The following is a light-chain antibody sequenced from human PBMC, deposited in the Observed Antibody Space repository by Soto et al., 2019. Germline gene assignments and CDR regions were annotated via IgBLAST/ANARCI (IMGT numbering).Light chain of an antibody. J-gene: IGKJ1*01. CDR3: QQYGSSPLT. Sequence: EIVLTQSPGTLSLSPGERVTLSCRASQSVSSSYLAWYQQKPGQAPRVLIYDASSRATGIPDRFSGSGSGTDFTLTISRLEPEDFAVYYCQQYGSSPLTFGQGTKVEIK. CDR2: DAS. CDR1: QSVSSSY. V-gene: IGKV3-20*01.